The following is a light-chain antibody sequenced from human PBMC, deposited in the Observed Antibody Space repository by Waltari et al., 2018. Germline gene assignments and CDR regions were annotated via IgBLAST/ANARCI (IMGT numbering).Light chain of an antibody. V-gene: IGKV3-20*01. Sequence: EIVLTQSPGTLSLSPGERATLSCRASQSVSSSYLAWYQQKPGQAPRLLIYGASNRATGVPDRFSGSGSGTDFTLTISGLEPEDFAVYYCQQYVNSPRTFGQGTKVEIK. CDR1: QSVSSSY. CDR2: GAS. J-gene: IGKJ1*01. CDR3: QQYVNSPRT.